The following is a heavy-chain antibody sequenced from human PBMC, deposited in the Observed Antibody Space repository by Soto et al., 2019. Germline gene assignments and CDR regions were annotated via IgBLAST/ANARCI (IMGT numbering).Heavy chain of an antibody. CDR3: ARERPDAARLDP. V-gene: IGHV4-30-4*01. CDR1: GGSISSGDYY. CDR2: IYYSGST. J-gene: IGHJ5*02. Sequence: QVQLQESGPGLVKPSQTLSLTCTVSGGSISSGDYYWSWIRQPPGKGLEWIGYIYYSGSTYYNPSRKSRVTTSVDTSKNQFSLKLSSVPAADTAVYYCARERPDAARLDPWGQGTLVTASS. D-gene: IGHD2-2*01.